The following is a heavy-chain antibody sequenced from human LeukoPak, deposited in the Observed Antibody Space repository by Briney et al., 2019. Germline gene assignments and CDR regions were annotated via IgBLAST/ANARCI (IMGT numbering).Heavy chain of an antibody. Sequence: SGKSLRLSCAASGFTFDDYAMHWVRQAPPKGLEWVSLISGDGGSTYYADSVKGRFTISRDNSKNSLYLQMNSLRTEDTALYYCAKDWGAYNDSSGFYSGDFDYWGEGTLVTVSS. D-gene: IGHD3-22*01. V-gene: IGHV3-43*02. CDR3: AKDWGAYNDSSGFYSGDFDY. CDR1: GFTFDDYA. CDR2: ISGDGGST. J-gene: IGHJ4*02.